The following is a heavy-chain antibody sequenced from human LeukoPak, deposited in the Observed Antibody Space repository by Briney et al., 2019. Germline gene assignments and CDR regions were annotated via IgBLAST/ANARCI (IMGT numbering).Heavy chain of an antibody. CDR3: ARAAIYTTNWFDP. V-gene: IGHV1-2*02. D-gene: IGHD3-16*01. CDR1: GYTFTGYY. CDR2: INPNSGGA. Sequence: GASVKVSCKASGYTFTGYYMHWVRQAPGQGLEWMGWINPNSGGANYAQKFQGRVTMTRDTSISTAYMELSRLRSDDTAVYYCARAAIYTTNWFDPWGQGTLVTVSS. J-gene: IGHJ5*02.